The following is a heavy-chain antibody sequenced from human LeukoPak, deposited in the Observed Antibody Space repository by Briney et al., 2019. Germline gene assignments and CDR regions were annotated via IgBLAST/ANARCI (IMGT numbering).Heavy chain of an antibody. CDR3: AGAVTTFGYYYYGMDV. D-gene: IGHD4-11*01. Sequence: PGGSLRLSCAASGFTFSSYAMHWVRQAPGKGLEWVAVISYDGSNKYYADSVKGRFTISRDNSKNTLYLQMNSLRAEDTAVYYCAGAVTTFGYYYYGMDVWGQGTTVTVSS. CDR1: GFTFSSYA. J-gene: IGHJ6*02. CDR2: ISYDGSNK. V-gene: IGHV3-30*04.